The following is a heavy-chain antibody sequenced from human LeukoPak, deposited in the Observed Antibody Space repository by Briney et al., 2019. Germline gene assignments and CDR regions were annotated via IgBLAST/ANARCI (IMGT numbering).Heavy chain of an antibody. CDR2: IIPIFGTA. CDR1: GYTFTGYC. D-gene: IGHD3-3*01. Sequence: ASVKVSCKASGYTFTGYCMHWVRQAPGQGLEWMGRIIPIFGTANYAQKFQGRVTITTDESTSTAYMELSSLRSEDTAVYYCASGSYYNFWSGYSRYYYYYMVVWGKGTTVTVSS. V-gene: IGHV1-69*05. CDR3: ASGSYYNFWSGYSRYYYYYMVV. J-gene: IGHJ6*03.